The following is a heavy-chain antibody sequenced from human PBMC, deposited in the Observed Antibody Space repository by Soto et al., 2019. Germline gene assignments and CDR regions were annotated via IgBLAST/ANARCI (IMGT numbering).Heavy chain of an antibody. Sequence: EVQLVESGGGLVQPGGSLRLSCAASGFTFSSYSMNWVRQAPGKGLEWVSYLSSSSSTIYYADSVKGRFTISRDNAKNSLYLQMNRLRDEGAAVYYCARTGYPPSFDYWGQGTLVTVSS. D-gene: IGHD2-2*03. V-gene: IGHV3-48*02. J-gene: IGHJ4*02. CDR3: ARTGYPPSFDY. CDR2: LSSSSSTI. CDR1: GFTFSSYS.